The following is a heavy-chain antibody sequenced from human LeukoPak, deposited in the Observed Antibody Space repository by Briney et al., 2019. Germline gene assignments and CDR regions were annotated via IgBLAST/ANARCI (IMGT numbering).Heavy chain of an antibody. J-gene: IGHJ5*02. CDR1: GFTFDDYA. V-gene: IGHV3-43D*03. CDR3: AKDGSGGYGATGWFDP. D-gene: IGHD3-22*01. CDR2: ISWDGGST. Sequence: GGSLRLSCAASGFTFDDYAMHWVRQAPGKGLEWVSLISWDGGSTYYADSVKGRFTISRDNSKNSLYLQMNSLRAEDTALYYCAKDGSGGYGATGWFDPWGQGTLVTVSS.